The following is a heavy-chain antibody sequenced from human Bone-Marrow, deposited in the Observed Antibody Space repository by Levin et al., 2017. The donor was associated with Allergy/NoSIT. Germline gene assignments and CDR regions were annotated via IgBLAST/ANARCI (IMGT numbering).Heavy chain of an antibody. CDR2: IYPGDSYT. V-gene: IGHV5-51*01. CDR1: FSPFPPSF. J-gene: IGHJ3*01. CDR3: ARRRGSDGYRDAFDF. Sequence: GASVKVSCHSSFSPFPPSFLFFFLPLPFPGRQWMGSIYPGDSYTRYSPSFQGQVTISVDTSISTAYLQWSSLKASDSAMYYCARRRGSDGYRDAFDFWGQGTVVTVSS. D-gene: IGHD5-24*01.